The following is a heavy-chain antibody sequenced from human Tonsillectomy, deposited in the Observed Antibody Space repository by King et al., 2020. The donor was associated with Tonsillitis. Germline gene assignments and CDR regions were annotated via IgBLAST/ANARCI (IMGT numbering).Heavy chain of an antibody. Sequence: VQLVESGAEVKRPGASVKVSCKASGYNFTSNHVHWVRQAPGQGLEWMGILNPGGGSTSYAQKFQGRVTLTRDTSTSTVYIELSGLRPEDTAVYYCARGGVTATLYYCCGMDVWGQGTTVTVSS. J-gene: IGHJ6*02. D-gene: IGHD2-21*02. CDR1: GYNFTSNH. CDR2: LNPGGGST. V-gene: IGHV1-46*01. CDR3: ARGGVTATLYYCCGMDV.